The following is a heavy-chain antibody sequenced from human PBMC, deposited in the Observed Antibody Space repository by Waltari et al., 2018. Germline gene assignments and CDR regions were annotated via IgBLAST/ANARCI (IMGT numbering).Heavy chain of an antibody. CDR3: ARGYDFWSGYLPLDY. Sequence: EVQLVESGGGLVQPGGSLRLSCAASGFTFSSYWMHWVRQAPGKGLVWVSRINSDGSSTSYAYSVKGRFTISRDNAKNTLYLQMNSLRAEDTAVYYCARGYDFWSGYLPLDYWGQGTLVTVSS. V-gene: IGHV3-74*01. CDR2: INSDGSST. J-gene: IGHJ4*02. D-gene: IGHD3-3*01. CDR1: GFTFSSYW.